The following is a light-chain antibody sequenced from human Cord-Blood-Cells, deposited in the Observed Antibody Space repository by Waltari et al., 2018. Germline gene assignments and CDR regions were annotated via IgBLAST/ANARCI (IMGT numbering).Light chain of an antibody. J-gene: IGKJ5*01. CDR1: QSISSY. V-gene: IGKV3-15*01. Sequence: MTQSPSSLSASVGDRVTITCRASQSISSYLNWYQQKPGQAPRLLIYGASTRATGIPARFSGSGSGTEFTLTISSLQSEDFAVYYCQQYNNWPPSTFGQGTRLEIK. CDR2: GAS. CDR3: QQYNNWPPST.